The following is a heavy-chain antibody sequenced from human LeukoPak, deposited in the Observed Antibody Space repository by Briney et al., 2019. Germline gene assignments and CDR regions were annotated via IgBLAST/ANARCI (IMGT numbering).Heavy chain of an antibody. CDR1: GYTFTRYG. Sequence: ASVTVSCQASGYTFTRYGIRWVRQAPGQGLAGMGWISAYNGNTNYAQKLQGRVTMTTDTSTSTAYMQLRSLRSDDTAVYYCARWLPAEYFQHWGQGTLVTVSS. J-gene: IGHJ1*01. D-gene: IGHD6-19*01. CDR3: ARWLPAEYFQH. CDR2: ISAYNGNT. V-gene: IGHV1-18*01.